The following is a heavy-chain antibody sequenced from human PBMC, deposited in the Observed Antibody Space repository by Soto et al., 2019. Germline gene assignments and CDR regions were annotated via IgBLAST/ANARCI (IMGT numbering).Heavy chain of an antibody. CDR3: ARDPLGVVVPAAIGLEWYFQH. V-gene: IGHV3-21*01. D-gene: IGHD2-2*01. CDR2: ISSSSSYI. J-gene: IGHJ1*01. CDR1: GFTFSSYS. Sequence: PGGSLRLSCAASGFTFSSYSMNWVRQAPGKGLEWVSSISSSSSYIYYADSVKGRFTISRDNAKNSLYLQMNSLRAEDTAVYYCARDPLGVVVPAAIGLEWYFQHWGQGTLVTVSS.